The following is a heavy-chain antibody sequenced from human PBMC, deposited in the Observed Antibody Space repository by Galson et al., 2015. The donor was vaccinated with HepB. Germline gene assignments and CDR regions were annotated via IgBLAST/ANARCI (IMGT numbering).Heavy chain of an antibody. CDR3: ARDRMTTDYYYYYYMDV. CDR2: INPNSGGT. D-gene: IGHD4-17*01. CDR1: GYIFTGYY. J-gene: IGHJ6*03. Sequence: SCKASGYIFTGYYMHWVRQAPGQGLEWMGRINPNSGGTNYAQKFQGRVTMTRDTSISTAYMELSRLRSDDTAVYYCARDRMTTDYYYYYYMDVWGKGTTVTVSS. V-gene: IGHV1-2*06.